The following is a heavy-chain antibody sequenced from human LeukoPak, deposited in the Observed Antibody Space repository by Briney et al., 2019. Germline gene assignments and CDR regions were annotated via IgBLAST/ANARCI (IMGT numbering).Heavy chain of an antibody. J-gene: IGHJ4*02. V-gene: IGHV3-74*01. Sequence: GGSLRLSCAASGFTFSSYWMHWVRQAPGKGLVWVSRINNDGSSISYADSVKGRITISRDNAKNTLYLQMNSLSAEDTALYYCARVDTDTSGYYFDYWGQGTLVTVSS. CDR3: ARVDTDTSGYYFDY. CDR2: INNDGSSI. D-gene: IGHD6-19*01. CDR1: GFTFSSYW.